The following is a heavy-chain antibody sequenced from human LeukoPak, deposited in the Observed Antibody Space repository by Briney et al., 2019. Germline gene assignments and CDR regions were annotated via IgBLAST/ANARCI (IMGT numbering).Heavy chain of an antibody. CDR3: ARGGIGYYDSSGYVDY. CDR1: GYTFTGYY. J-gene: IGHJ4*02. V-gene: IGHV1-2*02. CDR2: INPNSGGT. D-gene: IGHD3-22*01. Sequence: ASVKVSCKASGYTFTGYYMHWVRRAPGQGLEWMGWINPNSGGTNYAQKFQGRVTMTRDTSISTAYMELSRLRSDDTAVYYCARGGIGYYDSSGYVDYWGQGTLVTVSS.